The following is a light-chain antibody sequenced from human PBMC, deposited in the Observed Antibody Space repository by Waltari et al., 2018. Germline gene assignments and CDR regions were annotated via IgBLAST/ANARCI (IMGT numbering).Light chain of an antibody. CDR2: GAS. CDR1: QSVSSSY. Sequence: EIVLTQSPGLLSLSPGDRATLSCRASQSVSSSYLAWFRQRPGQAPRLLIYGASSRATGIPDRFSGSGSGTDFTLVISRLEPEDFAVYYCQQYADSPLTFGQGTSLEIK. CDR3: QQYADSPLT. V-gene: IGKV3-20*01. J-gene: IGKJ2*01.